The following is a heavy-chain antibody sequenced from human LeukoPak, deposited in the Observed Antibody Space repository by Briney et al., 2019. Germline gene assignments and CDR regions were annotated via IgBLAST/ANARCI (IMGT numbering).Heavy chain of an antibody. CDR2: INGGNGDA. V-gene: IGHV1-3*01. J-gene: IGHJ4*02. CDR1: GYTFTSYG. Sequence: ASVKVSCKTSGYTFTSYGMHWVRQAPGQRLEWMGWINGGNGDAKYSQKFQGRVTIIRDTSTSTAYMELRSLRSDDTAVYYCARGDYYDSSGHQVDYWGQGTLVTVSS. D-gene: IGHD3-22*01. CDR3: ARGDYYDSSGHQVDY.